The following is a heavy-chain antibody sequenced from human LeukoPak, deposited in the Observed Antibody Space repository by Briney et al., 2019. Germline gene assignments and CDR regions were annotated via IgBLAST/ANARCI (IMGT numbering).Heavy chain of an antibody. J-gene: IGHJ6*02. V-gene: IGHV3-30-3*01. D-gene: IGHD1-26*01. CDR1: GFTFSSYA. CDR2: ISYDGSNK. CDR3: ARKWELLDYYYGMDV. Sequence: PGGSLRLSCAASGFTFSSYAMHWVRQATGKGLEWVAVISYDGSNKYYADSVKGRFTISRDNSKNTLYLQMNSLRAEDTAVYYCARKWELLDYYYGMDVWGQGTTVTVSS.